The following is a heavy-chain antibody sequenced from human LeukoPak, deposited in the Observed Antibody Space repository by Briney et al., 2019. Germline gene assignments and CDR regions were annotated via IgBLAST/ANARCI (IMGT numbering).Heavy chain of an antibody. D-gene: IGHD4-17*01. CDR2: MRRDGNEI. V-gene: IGHV3-7*03. CDR1: GFTFSTYW. J-gene: IGHJ4*02. CDR3: TGPGYGSPISNFDY. Sequence: GGSLRLSCSASGFTFSTYWMSWVRQAPGKGLEWVANMRRDGNEIYYLDSVRGRFTISRDNSKNTLYLQMNSLRAEDTAVYYCTGPGYGSPISNFDYWGQGTLVTVSS.